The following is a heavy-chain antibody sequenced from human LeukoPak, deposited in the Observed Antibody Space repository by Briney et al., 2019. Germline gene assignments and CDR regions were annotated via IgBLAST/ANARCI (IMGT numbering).Heavy chain of an antibody. J-gene: IGHJ4*02. V-gene: IGHV4-61*01. Sequence: SETLSLTCTVPGGSVSSGSYYWSWIRQPPGKGLEWIGYIYYSGSTNYNPSLKSRVTISVDTSKNQFSLKLSSVTAADTAVYYCARTFGSGDLDYWGQGTLVTVSS. CDR3: ARTFGSGDLDY. CDR1: GGSVSSGSYY. D-gene: IGHD4-17*01. CDR2: IYYSGST.